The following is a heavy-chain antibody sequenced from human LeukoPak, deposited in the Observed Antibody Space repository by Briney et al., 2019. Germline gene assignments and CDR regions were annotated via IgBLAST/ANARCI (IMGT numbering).Heavy chain of an antibody. CDR3: ARSGDSSGYYYGHFDY. J-gene: IGHJ4*02. D-gene: IGHD3-22*01. Sequence: SETLSLTCTVSGGSISSYYWRWMRQPPGKGLEGIGYIYYSGSTNYNPSLKSRVTISVDTSKNQFSLKLSSVTAADTAVYYCARSGDSSGYYYGHFDYWGQGTLVTVSS. CDR1: GGSISSYY. V-gene: IGHV4-59*01. CDR2: IYYSGST.